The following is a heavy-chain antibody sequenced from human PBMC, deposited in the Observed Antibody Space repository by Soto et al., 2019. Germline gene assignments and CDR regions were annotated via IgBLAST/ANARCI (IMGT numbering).Heavy chain of an antibody. CDR2: ISGSGYST. D-gene: IGHD3-3*02. J-gene: IGHJ4*02. V-gene: IGHV3-23*01. CDR1: GFTFGSSA. Sequence: GGSLRISCAASGFTFGSSAMSWASQAPGKGLEWVSGISGSGYSTYYADSVKGRFTISRDNSKNTLYLQMNSLRAEDTAVYYCAIYKHSTSRPEQFGYCGQGSLVTGSA. CDR3: AIYKHSTSRPEQFGY.